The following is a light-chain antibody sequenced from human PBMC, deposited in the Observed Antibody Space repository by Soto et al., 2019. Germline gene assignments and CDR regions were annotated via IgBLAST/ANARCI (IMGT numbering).Light chain of an antibody. CDR3: QQSFASPRT. Sequence: DIQMTQSPSSLSASVGDRVTITCRASQSISTYLNWYQQKPGKAPNLLIYTTSNLQPGVPSRFSGSGSGTDSTLAISSLQPEDFATYYCQQSFASPRTFGQGTKVEI. CDR1: QSISTY. CDR2: TTS. J-gene: IGKJ1*01. V-gene: IGKV1-39*01.